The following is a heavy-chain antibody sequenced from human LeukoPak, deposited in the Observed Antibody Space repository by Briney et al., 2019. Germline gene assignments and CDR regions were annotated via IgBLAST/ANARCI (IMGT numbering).Heavy chain of an antibody. CDR2: IYYSGST. J-gene: IGHJ5*02. Sequence: SETLSLTCTVSGGSISSHYWSWIRQSPGKGLEWIGYIYYSGSTNYNPSLKSRVTISVDTSKNQFSLKLSSVTAADTAVYYCARDRRQYNWFNPWGQGTLVTVSS. V-gene: IGHV4-59*11. CDR3: ARDRRQYNWFNP. CDR1: GGSISSHY.